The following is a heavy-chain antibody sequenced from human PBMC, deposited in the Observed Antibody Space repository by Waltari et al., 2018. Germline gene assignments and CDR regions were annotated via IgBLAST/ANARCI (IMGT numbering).Heavy chain of an antibody. J-gene: IGHJ4*02. CDR3: ARLAHHGVSGGDF. Sequence: QVQLVQSGAEVTKPGASVKVSCKASGYTFISTAINGVRQAPGQGLEWTGWISAYDGSTEYAQSFQGRISMTTDTSTRTAYMELRGLTSDDSAVYYCARLAHHGVSGGDFWGQGTLVTVSS. V-gene: IGHV1-18*04. CDR1: GYTFISTA. CDR2: ISAYDGST. D-gene: IGHD3-10*01.